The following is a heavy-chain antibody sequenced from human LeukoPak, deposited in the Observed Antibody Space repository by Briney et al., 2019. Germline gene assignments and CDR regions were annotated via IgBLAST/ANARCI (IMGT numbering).Heavy chain of an antibody. J-gene: IGHJ3*02. Sequence: ASVKVSCKVSGYTLTELSMHWVRQAPGTGLEWMGGFDPEDGETIYAQKFQGRVTMTEDTSTDTAYMELSSLRSEYTAVYYCASSSSWYRWEKDAFDIWGQGTMVTVSS. D-gene: IGHD6-13*01. CDR2: FDPEDGET. V-gene: IGHV1-24*01. CDR3: ASSSSWYRWEKDAFDI. CDR1: GYTLTELS.